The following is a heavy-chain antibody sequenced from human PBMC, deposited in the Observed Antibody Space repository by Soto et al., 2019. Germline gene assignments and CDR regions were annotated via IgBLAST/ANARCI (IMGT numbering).Heavy chain of an antibody. J-gene: IGHJ3*01. CDR3: ARSSVVPHGFDV. V-gene: IGHV1-18*04. CDR1: GFIFTDYC. Sequence: RASVNVSCKSSGFIFTDYCFSWVRQAPGQGLECVAWISAYNGNINYAQTFQGRVTVTTETSTSTTYMELRSLRSDETAVFYCARSSVVPHGFDVCGQGTLVTV. D-gene: IGHD3-10*01. CDR2: ISAYNGNI.